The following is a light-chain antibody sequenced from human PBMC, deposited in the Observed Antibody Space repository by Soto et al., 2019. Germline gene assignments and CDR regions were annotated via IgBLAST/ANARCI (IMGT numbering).Light chain of an antibody. CDR1: QSISIN. Sequence: EIVMTQSPATLSVSPGERATLSCRASQSISINVGWYQQRPGQAPRLLIYAASTRATGIPARFSGSGSGTECTLIIISMDSEDYAVNYCQQDKSWRQITFGQGTRLEIK. V-gene: IGKV3-15*01. J-gene: IGKJ5*01. CDR3: QQDKSWRQIT. CDR2: AAS.